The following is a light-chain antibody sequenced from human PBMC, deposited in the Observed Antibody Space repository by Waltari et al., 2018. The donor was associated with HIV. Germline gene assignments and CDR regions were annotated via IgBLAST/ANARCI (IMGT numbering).Light chain of an antibody. CDR1: QSISTW. CDR3: QQYNTYEYT. J-gene: IGKJ2*01. CDR2: KAS. V-gene: IGKV1-5*03. Sequence: DIQMTQSPSTLSSFVGDRVPITCRASQSISTWLAWYQQKPGKAPKVLIYKASTLDSGVPSRFSGSGSGTEFTLTISNLQPDDFATYYCQQYNTYEYTFGQGTRLEIK.